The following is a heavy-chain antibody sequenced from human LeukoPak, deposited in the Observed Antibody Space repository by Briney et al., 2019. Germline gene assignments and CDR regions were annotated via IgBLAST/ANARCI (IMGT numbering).Heavy chain of an antibody. D-gene: IGHD6-13*01. Sequence: ASVKVSCKASGYTFTGYYMHWVRQAPGQGLEWMGWINPNSGGTNYAQKFQGRVTMTRDTSISTAYMELSRLRSDDTAVYYCARPAAGRNWFDPWGQGTLVTVSS. CDR2: INPNSGGT. CDR1: GYTFTGYY. CDR3: ARPAAGRNWFDP. J-gene: IGHJ5*02. V-gene: IGHV1-2*02.